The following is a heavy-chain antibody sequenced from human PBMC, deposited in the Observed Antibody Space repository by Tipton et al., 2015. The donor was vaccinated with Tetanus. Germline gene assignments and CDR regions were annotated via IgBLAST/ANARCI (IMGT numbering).Heavy chain of an antibody. CDR3: ARGGRDAYNNPLGAFDV. V-gene: IGHV4-34*01. CDR2: ISHSGSS. J-gene: IGHJ3*01. Sequence: LRLSCTVSGGSFSLYYRNWVRQSPGKGLEWIGEISHSGSSSYSPSLKSRVTISVDTSKNQFSLRLRSVAAADTAVYYCARGGRDAYNNPLGAFDVWGRGTTVTVSS. D-gene: IGHD5-24*01. CDR1: GGSFSLYY.